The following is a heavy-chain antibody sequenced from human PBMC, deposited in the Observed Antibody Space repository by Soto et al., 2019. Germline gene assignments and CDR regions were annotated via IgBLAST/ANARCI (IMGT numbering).Heavy chain of an antibody. J-gene: IGHJ4*02. CDR1: GGSISSYY. CDR2: IYTSGST. CDR3: ARTVVSSVGGEFDY. Sequence: SETLSLTCTVSGGSISSYYWSWIRQPAGKGQEWIGRIYTSGSTNYNPSLKSRVTMSVDTSKNQFSLKLSSVTAADTAVYYCARTVVSSVGGEFDYWGQGTLVTVSS. D-gene: IGHD3-16*01. V-gene: IGHV4-4*07.